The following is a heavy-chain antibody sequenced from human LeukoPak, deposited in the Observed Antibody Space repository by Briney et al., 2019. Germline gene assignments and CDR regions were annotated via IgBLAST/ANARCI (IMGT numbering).Heavy chain of an antibody. V-gene: IGHV4-34*01. J-gene: IGHJ5*02. CDR2: INHSGST. CDR3: ARVGRRGYRVNNWFDP. CDR1: GGSFSGYY. D-gene: IGHD5-18*01. Sequence: SETLSLTCAVYGGSFSGYYWSWIRQPPGKGLEWIGEINHSGSTSYNPSLKSRVTISVDTSKNQFSLKLSSVTAADTAVYYRARVGRRGYRVNNWFDPWGQGTLVTVSS.